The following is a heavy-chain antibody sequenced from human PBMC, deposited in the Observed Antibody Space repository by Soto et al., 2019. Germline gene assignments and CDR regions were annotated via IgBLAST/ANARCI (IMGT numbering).Heavy chain of an antibody. J-gene: IGHJ6*02. Sequence: GSLRLSCAASGFTFSTYGMHWVRQAPGKGLEWVASITSSGSYVYYADSVKGRFSASRDNAKNSLSLQMDSLRPDDTAIYFCVKDEGIEAMDVWGQGTTVTVSS. D-gene: IGHD3-3*02. CDR3: VKDEGIEAMDV. V-gene: IGHV3-21*01. CDR2: ITSSGSYV. CDR1: GFTFSTYG.